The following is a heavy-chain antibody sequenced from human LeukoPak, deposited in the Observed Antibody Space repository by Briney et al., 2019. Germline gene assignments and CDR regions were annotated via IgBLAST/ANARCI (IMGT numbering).Heavy chain of an antibody. Sequence: GGSLRLSCAASGFIFSRYWMHWVRQAPGKELVWVSRINNDGSITNSADSVKGRFTISRDNAKDMLYLQMDSLRVEVTAIYYCARGPSVLGAIDNWGQGTLVAVSP. J-gene: IGHJ4*02. CDR2: INNDGSIT. CDR3: ARGPSVLGAIDN. CDR1: GFIFSRYW. V-gene: IGHV3-74*01. D-gene: IGHD3-10*01.